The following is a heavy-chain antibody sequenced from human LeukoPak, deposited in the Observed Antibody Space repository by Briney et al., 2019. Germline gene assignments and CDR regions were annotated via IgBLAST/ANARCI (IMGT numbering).Heavy chain of an antibody. J-gene: IGHJ4*02. CDR3: SRENGAFAPFGY. D-gene: IGHD1-1*01. CDR2: ISLSGLT. Sequence: SGTLSLTCGVSGGSITSTNWWNWFRQPPGQGLEWIGEISLSGLTNYNPSLKSRVTMALDKSKNHLSLNLTSVTAADTPVYYCSRENGAFAPFGYWGQGTLVTVPS. V-gene: IGHV4-4*02. CDR1: GGSITSTNW.